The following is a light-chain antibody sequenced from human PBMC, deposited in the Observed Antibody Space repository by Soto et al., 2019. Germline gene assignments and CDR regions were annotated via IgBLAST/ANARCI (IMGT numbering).Light chain of an antibody. Sequence: EIVVTQSPDTLSLSPGERATLSCRASQNVTSSYLAWHQKKPGQAPRLLIYGASRRATGVPDRFSGSGSGTDFTLTISSLEPEDFAVYYCQQRSNGPSTFGGGTKVDIK. J-gene: IGKJ4*01. CDR2: GAS. CDR1: QNVTSSY. V-gene: IGKV3D-20*02. CDR3: QQRSNGPST.